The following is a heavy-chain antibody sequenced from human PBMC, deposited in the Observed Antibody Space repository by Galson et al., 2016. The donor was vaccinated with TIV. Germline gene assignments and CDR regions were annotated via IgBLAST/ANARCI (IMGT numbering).Heavy chain of an antibody. CDR1: GFTFSRYA. V-gene: IGHV3-23*01. Sequence: SLRLSCAASGFTFSRYAMSWVRQAPGKGLEWVSTIIDSGTATYYADPVKGRFIISRDNSKNTLSLQMNSLTADDTAVYYCAKLRPLSSSAKYYFDHWGQGTLVTASS. CDR3: AKLRPLSSSAKYYFDH. J-gene: IGHJ4*02. D-gene: IGHD3-10*01. CDR2: IIDSGTAT.